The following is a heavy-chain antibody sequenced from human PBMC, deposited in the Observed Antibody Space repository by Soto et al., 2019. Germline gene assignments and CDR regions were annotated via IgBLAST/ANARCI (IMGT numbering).Heavy chain of an antibody. CDR2: IYYSGST. CDR1: GGSISSSSYY. Sequence: PSETLSLTCTVSGGSISSSSYYWGWIRQPPGKGLEWIGSIYYSGSTYYNPSLKSRVTISVDTSKNQFSLKLSSVTAADTAVYYCARTIAARRGNWFDPWGQGTLVTVSS. V-gene: IGHV4-39*01. D-gene: IGHD6-6*01. J-gene: IGHJ5*02. CDR3: ARTIAARRGNWFDP.